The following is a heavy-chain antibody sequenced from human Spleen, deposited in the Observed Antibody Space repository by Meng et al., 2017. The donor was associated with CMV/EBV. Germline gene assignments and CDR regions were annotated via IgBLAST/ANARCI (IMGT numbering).Heavy chain of an antibody. CDR3: ARVLQGSPPSKAFDY. V-gene: IGHV4-34*01. D-gene: IGHD1-26*01. CDR1: AVSFSGYY. J-gene: IGHJ4*02. Sequence: VHLPSLGAGQLKPSETLSLTCPVYAVSFSGYYWSWIRHPPGKGLEWIGEINHSGSTNYNPSLKSRVTISVDTSKNQFSLKLSSVTAADTAVYYCARVLQGSPPSKAFDYWGQGTLVTVSS. CDR2: INHSGST.